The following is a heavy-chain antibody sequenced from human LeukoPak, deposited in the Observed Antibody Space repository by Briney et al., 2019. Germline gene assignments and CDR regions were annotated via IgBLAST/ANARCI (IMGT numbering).Heavy chain of an antibody. CDR1: GGTFSSYA. CDR3: ARALAYCGGDCYGPLDY. V-gene: IGHV1-69*13. Sequence: SVKVSYKASGGTFSSYAISWVRQAPGQGLEWMGGIIPIFGTANYAQKFQGRVTITADESTSTAYMELSSLRSEDTAVYYCARALAYCGGDCYGPLDYWGQGTLVTVSS. D-gene: IGHD2-21*02. CDR2: IIPIFGTA. J-gene: IGHJ4*02.